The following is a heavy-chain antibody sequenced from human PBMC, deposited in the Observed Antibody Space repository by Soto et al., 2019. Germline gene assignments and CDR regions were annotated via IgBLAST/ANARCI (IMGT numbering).Heavy chain of an antibody. CDR1: GYSFTIYC. Sequence: PGESLKISCKGSGYSFTIYCIGWVLQRPGKGLEWMGIIYPGDSDTRYSPSFQGQVTISADKSISTAYLQWSSLKASDTAMYYCARRSSWYQYYFDYWGQGTLVTVSS. V-gene: IGHV5-51*01. J-gene: IGHJ4*02. CDR2: IYPGDSDT. D-gene: IGHD6-13*01. CDR3: ARRSSWYQYYFDY.